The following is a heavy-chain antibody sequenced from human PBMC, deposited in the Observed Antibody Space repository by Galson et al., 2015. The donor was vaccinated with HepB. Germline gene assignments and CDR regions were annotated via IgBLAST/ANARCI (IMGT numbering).Heavy chain of an antibody. Sequence: SVKVSCKASGYTFTSYAMHWVRQAPGQRLEWMGWIYAGNGNTKYSQKFQGRVTITRDTSASTAYMELSSLRSEDTAVYYCASLTGAGWKNFDYWGQGTLVTVSS. CDR3: ASLTGAGWKNFDY. D-gene: IGHD6-19*01. CDR2: IYAGNGNT. J-gene: IGHJ4*02. CDR1: GYTFTSYA. V-gene: IGHV1-3*01.